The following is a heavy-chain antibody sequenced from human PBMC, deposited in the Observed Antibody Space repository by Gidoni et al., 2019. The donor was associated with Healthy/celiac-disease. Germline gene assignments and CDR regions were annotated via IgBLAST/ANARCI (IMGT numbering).Heavy chain of an antibody. CDR1: GGTFSSYA. Sequence: SSVKVSCKASGGTFSSYAISWVRQAPGQGLEWMGGIIPIFGTANYAQKFQGRVTITADESTSTAYMELSSLRSEDTAVYYCARMGGRVVVAHAFDIWGQGTMVTVSS. V-gene: IGHV1-69*01. CDR3: ARMGGRVVVAHAFDI. J-gene: IGHJ3*02. CDR2: IIPIFGTA. D-gene: IGHD2-15*01.